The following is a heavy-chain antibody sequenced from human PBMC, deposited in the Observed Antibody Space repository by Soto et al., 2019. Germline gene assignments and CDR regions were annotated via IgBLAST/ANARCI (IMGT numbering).Heavy chain of an antibody. CDR1: GGSISSYY. Sequence: SETLSLTXTVSGGSISSYYWSWIRQPPGKGLEWIGYIYYSGSTNYNPSLKSRVTISVDTSKNQFSLKLSSVTAADTAVYYCARVYGDYGKDYGMDVWGQGTTVTVSS. V-gene: IGHV4-59*01. CDR2: IYYSGST. CDR3: ARVYGDYGKDYGMDV. D-gene: IGHD4-17*01. J-gene: IGHJ6*02.